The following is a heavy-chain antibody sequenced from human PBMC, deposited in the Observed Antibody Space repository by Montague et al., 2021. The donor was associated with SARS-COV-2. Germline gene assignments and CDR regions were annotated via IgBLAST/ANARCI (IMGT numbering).Heavy chain of an antibody. D-gene: IGHD3-3*01. V-gene: IGHV4-39*01. CDR1: GGSISSSSYY. Sequence: SETLSLTCTVSGGSISSSSYYWGWIRQPPGKGLVWIGSIYYSGSTYYNPSLKSRVTISVDTSKNQFTLKLSSVTAADTAVYYCARQGMAGITIFLVVIPHYGMDVWGQGTTVTVSS. CDR2: IYYSGST. CDR3: ARQGMAGITIFLVVIPHYGMDV. J-gene: IGHJ6*02.